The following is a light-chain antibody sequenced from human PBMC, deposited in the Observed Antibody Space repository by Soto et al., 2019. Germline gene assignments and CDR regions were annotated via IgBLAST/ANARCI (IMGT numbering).Light chain of an antibody. CDR1: SSDVGSYNL. J-gene: IGLJ3*02. V-gene: IGLV2-23*01. CDR2: EGS. Sequence: QSALTQPASVSGSPGQSITISCTGTSSDVGSYNLVSWYQQHPGKAPKLMIYEGSKRPSGVSNGFSGSKSVNTASLTISGLQAEDEADYYCCSYAGSSSWVFGGGTKLTVL. CDR3: CSYAGSSSWV.